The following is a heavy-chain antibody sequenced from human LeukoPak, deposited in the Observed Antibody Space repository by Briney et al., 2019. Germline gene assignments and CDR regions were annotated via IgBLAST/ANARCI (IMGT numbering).Heavy chain of an antibody. CDR2: ISGSGGST. D-gene: IGHD4-17*01. J-gene: IGHJ4*02. Sequence: GGSLRLSCAASGFIFSSYAMTWVRQAPGKGLEWVSAISGSGGSTYYADSVKGRFTISRDNSKNTLYLQVNSLRAEDTAVYYCAKGSMTTPWYWGQGTLVTVSS. CDR3: AKGSMTTPWY. V-gene: IGHV3-23*01. CDR1: GFIFSSYA.